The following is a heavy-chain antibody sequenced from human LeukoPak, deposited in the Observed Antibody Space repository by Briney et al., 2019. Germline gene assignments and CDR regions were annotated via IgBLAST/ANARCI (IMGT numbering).Heavy chain of an antibody. CDR2: IYHSGGT. CDR3: ARGPIGGVVLGTALGYFDP. CDR1: GASIRGSGWH. Sequence: SETLSLTCTVSGASIRGSGWHWSWLRQPPGKGLEWIGYIYHSGGTYSSPPLRSRVSISVDRYKNQFFLTLWSATDADTAVYYCARGPIGGVVLGTALGYFDPWGQGILVTVSS. J-gene: IGHJ5*02. V-gene: IGHV4-30-2*01. D-gene: IGHD2-21*02.